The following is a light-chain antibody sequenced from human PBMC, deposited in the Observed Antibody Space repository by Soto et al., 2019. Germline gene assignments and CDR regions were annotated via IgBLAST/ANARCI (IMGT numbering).Light chain of an antibody. CDR3: QQHKSYPWT. J-gene: IGKJ1*01. V-gene: IGKV1-17*01. Sequence: DIQVTQSPSSLSASVGDRVSITCRASLDIRNDLDWYQQKPGKAPKRLIYDASTLQSGVPSRFSGAGSGAEFTLTINGLQSEDFATYFCQQHKSYPWTFGQGTKVEL. CDR1: LDIRND. CDR2: DAS.